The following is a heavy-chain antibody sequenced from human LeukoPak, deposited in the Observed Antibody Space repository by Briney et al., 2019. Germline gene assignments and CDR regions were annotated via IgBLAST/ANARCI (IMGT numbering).Heavy chain of an antibody. D-gene: IGHD3-9*01. CDR2: ISAYNGNT. Sequence: ASVKVSCKASGYTFTSYGISWVRQAPGQGLEWMGWISAYNGNTNYAQKLQGRVTMTTDTSTSTAYMELRSLRSDDTAVYYCARLRVNYDILTGTDPLVYYYYYMDVWGKGTTVTTSS. CDR3: ARLRVNYDILTGTDPLVYYYYYMDV. CDR1: GYTFTSYG. J-gene: IGHJ6*03. V-gene: IGHV1-18*01.